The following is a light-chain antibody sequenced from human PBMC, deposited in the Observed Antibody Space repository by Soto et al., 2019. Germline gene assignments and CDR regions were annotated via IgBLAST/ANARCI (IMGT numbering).Light chain of an antibody. J-gene: IGKJ1*01. Sequence: EIVLTQSPGTLSLSPGERATLSCRASQTISSTYLAWYQQKPGQAPRLLIYDASSRATGIPDRFSGSGSGTDFTLTISRLEPEDVAVYYCQPYAGSRTFGQGTKVEIK. CDR2: DAS. V-gene: IGKV3-20*01. CDR1: QTISSTY. CDR3: QPYAGSRT.